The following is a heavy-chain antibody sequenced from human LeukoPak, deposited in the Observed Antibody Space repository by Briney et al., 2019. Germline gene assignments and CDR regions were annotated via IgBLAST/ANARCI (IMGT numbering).Heavy chain of an antibody. CDR1: GFTFSSYA. D-gene: IGHD5-18*01. CDR3: ARAGYSYGPRGFDN. J-gene: IGHJ4*02. CDR2: ISGGGGGT. Sequence: PGGSLRLSCAASGFTFSSYAMSWVRQAPGKGLEWISVISGGGGGTYYADSVKGRFTISRDNAKNSLYLQMNSLRAEDTAVYYCARAGYSYGPRGFDNWGQGTLVTVSS. V-gene: IGHV3-23*01.